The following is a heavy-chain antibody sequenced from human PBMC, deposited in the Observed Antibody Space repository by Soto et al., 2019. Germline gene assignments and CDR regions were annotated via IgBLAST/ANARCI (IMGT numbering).Heavy chain of an antibody. J-gene: IGHJ6*03. V-gene: IGHV4-59*01. CDR1: GGSFIGYY. Sequence: SETLSLTCAVYGGSFIGYYWSWIRQPPGKGLERIGYIYYSGSTNYNPSLKSRVTISVDTSKNQFSLKLSSVTAADTAVYYCATGAFGCSGGSCYSRHYYYYYYMDVWGKGTTVTVSS. D-gene: IGHD2-15*01. CDR3: ATGAFGCSGGSCYSRHYYYYYYMDV. CDR2: IYYSGST.